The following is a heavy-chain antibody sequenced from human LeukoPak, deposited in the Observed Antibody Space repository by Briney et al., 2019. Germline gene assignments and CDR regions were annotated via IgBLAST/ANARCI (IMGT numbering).Heavy chain of an antibody. V-gene: IGHV1-2*02. CDR2: INPNSGGT. Sequence: ASVKVSCKASGYTFTGYYMHWVRQAPGQGLERMGWINPNSGGTNYAQKFQGRVTMTRDTSISTAYMELSRLRSDDTAVYYCARDEGGGWLQFRGECYMDVWGKGTTVTVSS. J-gene: IGHJ6*03. D-gene: IGHD5-24*01. CDR3: ARDEGGGWLQFRGECYMDV. CDR1: GYTFTGYY.